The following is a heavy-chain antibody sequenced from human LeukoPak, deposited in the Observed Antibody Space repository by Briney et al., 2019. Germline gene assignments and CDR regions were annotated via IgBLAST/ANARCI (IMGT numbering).Heavy chain of an antibody. Sequence: SETLSLTCAVYGESFSGYYWSWIRQPPGKGLEWIGEINHSGSTNYNPSLKSRVIISVDTSKSQFSLKLSSVTAADTAVYYCARGHRLRRVGIAAAGCPFDPWGQGTLVTVSS. CDR3: ARGHRLRRVGIAAAGCPFDP. V-gene: IGHV4-34*01. J-gene: IGHJ5*02. D-gene: IGHD6-13*01. CDR2: INHSGST. CDR1: GESFSGYY.